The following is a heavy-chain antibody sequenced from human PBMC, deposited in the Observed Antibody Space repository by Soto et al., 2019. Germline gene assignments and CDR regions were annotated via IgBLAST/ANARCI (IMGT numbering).Heavy chain of an antibody. D-gene: IGHD4-17*01. CDR1: GFSLSTGGLG. Sequence: QITLKESGPTLVKPTQTLTLTCTFSGFSLSTGGLGVGWLRQPPGRALEWLAVIYWNDDKRYNPSLKSRLTITKDTSKNQVVLTMTNKDPVDTATYYCAHRGYGDYPRDNWFDPWGQGTLVTVSS. CDR2: IYWNDDK. J-gene: IGHJ5*02. V-gene: IGHV2-5*01. CDR3: AHRGYGDYPRDNWFDP.